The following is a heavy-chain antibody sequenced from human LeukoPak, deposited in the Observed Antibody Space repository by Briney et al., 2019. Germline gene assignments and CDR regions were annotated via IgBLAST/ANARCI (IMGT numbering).Heavy chain of an antibody. V-gene: IGHV3-30*18. CDR1: GFTFSSYG. D-gene: IGHD6-13*01. Sequence: PGRSLRLSCAASGFTFSSYGMHWVRQAPGKGLEWVAVIWYGGSNKYYADSVKGRFTISRDNSKNTLYLQMNSLRAEDTAVYYCAKSGQQLPRGYYYMDVWGKGTTVTVSS. CDR3: AKSGQQLPRGYYYMDV. J-gene: IGHJ6*03. CDR2: IWYGGSNK.